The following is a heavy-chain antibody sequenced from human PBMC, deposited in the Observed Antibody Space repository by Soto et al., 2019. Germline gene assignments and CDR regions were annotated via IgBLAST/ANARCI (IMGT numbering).Heavy chain of an antibody. CDR2: IIPIFGTA. V-gene: IGHV1-69*01. CDR3: ARGDIVATPVGDAFDI. CDR1: GGTFSSYA. J-gene: IGHJ3*02. Sequence: QVQLVQSGAEVKKPGSSVKVSCKASGGTFSSYAISWVRQAPGQGLERMGGIIPIFGTANYAQKFQGRVTITADESTSTAYMELSSLRSEDTAVYYCARGDIVATPVGDAFDIWGQGTMVTVSS. D-gene: IGHD5-12*01.